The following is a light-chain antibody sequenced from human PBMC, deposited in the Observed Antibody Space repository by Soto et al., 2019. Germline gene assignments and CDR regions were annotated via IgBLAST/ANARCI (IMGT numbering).Light chain of an antibody. CDR2: DVN. J-gene: IGLJ2*01. V-gene: IGLV2-14*01. CDR1: SSDVGGYNY. CDR3: SSYTSIITVV. Sequence: QSVLTQPASGSGSPGQPIPISCPGTSSDVGGYNYVSWYQHHPGKAPKLLIYDVNNRPSGVSDRFSGSKSGNTASLTISGLQTEDEADYYCSSYTSIITVVFGGGTKLTVL.